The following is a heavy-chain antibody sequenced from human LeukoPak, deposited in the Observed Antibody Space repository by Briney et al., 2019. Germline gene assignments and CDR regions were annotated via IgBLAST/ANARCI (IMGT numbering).Heavy chain of an antibody. J-gene: IGHJ4*02. V-gene: IGHV1-2*02. CDR1: GYTFTGHD. D-gene: IGHD3/OR15-3a*01. CDR3: ARKSLWTVDF. Sequence: GASVKVSCKASGYTFTGHDVHWVRQAPGQGLEWMAWINPNNGATDYAQKFQDRVTVTRGTSISTVYMELRSLTSDDTAVYYCARKSLWTVDFWGQGTLVSVSS. CDR2: INPNNGAT.